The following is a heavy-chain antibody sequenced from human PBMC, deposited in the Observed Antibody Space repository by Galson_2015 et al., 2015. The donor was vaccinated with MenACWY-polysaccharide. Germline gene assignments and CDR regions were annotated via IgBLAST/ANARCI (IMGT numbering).Heavy chain of an antibody. Sequence: SLRLSCAGSGFSFHDYALTWLRQVPGKGLEWVSSISWNSVNLDYADSVRGRFTVSRDNARNALYLQMTSLREEDTALYFCARSRGVYCVNGVCYFDHWGQGTLVTVSS. CDR2: ISWNSVNL. CDR1: GFSFHDYA. J-gene: IGHJ4*03. CDR3: ARSRGVYCVNGVCYFDH. V-gene: IGHV3-9*01. D-gene: IGHD2-21*01.